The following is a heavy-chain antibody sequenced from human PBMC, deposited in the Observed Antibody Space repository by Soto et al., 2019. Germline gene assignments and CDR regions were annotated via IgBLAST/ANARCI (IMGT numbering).Heavy chain of an antibody. D-gene: IGHD3-16*01. V-gene: IGHV3-23*01. J-gene: IGHJ4*02. CDR2: ISATGGGT. CDR3: AKDRRAGGNSAFYFDF. Sequence: GGSLRLSCAASGFKFSNYAMSWVRHAPGKGLEWVSLISATGGGTYYADSVKGRFTISRDNSHNTLYLQVHSLTAEDTAVYYCAKDRRAGGNSAFYFDFWGQGTQVTVSS. CDR1: GFKFSNYA.